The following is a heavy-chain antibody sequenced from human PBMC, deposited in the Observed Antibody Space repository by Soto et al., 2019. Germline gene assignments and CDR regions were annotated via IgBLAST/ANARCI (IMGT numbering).Heavy chain of an antibody. J-gene: IGHJ4*02. Sequence: SVKVSCKASGGTFSSYAISWVRQAPGQGLEWMGGIIPIFGTANYAQKFQGRVTITADESTSTAYMELSSLRSEDTAVYYCARALGAEYYYDSSGYYYGPTYDYWGQGTLVTVSS. CDR3: ARALGAEYYYDSSGYYYGPTYDY. CDR2: IIPIFGTA. V-gene: IGHV1-69*13. D-gene: IGHD3-22*01. CDR1: GGTFSSYA.